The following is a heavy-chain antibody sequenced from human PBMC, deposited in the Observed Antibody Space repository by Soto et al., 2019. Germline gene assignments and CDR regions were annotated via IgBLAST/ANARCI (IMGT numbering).Heavy chain of an antibody. CDR1: GFTFNNFG. CDR3: VSDVVGSTTFHGYFYY. J-gene: IGHJ4*02. V-gene: IGHV3-33*01. CDR2: IYYDGRNK. Sequence: GSLRLSCAASGFTFNNFGMHWVRQAPGKGLEWVALIYYDGRNKYYSDSVMGRFTISRDNSKSTLCLEMNSLRAEDTAVYYCVSDVVGSTTFHGYFYYWGQRILVTVSA. D-gene: IGHD1-26*01.